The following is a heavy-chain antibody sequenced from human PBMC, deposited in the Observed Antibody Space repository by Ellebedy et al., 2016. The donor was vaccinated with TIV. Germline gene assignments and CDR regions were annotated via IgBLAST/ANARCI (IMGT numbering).Heavy chain of an antibody. D-gene: IGHD3-16*01. J-gene: IGHJ6*02. CDR1: GYIFTNLW. V-gene: IGHV5-10-1*01. CDR2: IDPSNSNT. CDR3: ASLWDTVPGDSYTMDV. Sequence: GESLKISCKGSGYIFTNLWISWVRQMPGKGLEWMGRIDPSNSNTNYSPSFQGHVTISADKSISTAYLKWNNLRASDTAMYYCASLWDTVPGDSYTMDVWGQGTTVTVSS.